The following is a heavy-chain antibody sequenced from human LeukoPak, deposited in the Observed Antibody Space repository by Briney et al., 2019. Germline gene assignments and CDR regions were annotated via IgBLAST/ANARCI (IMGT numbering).Heavy chain of an antibody. V-gene: IGHV5-51*01. J-gene: IGHJ6*02. Sequence: GESLKISCKGSGYSFTSYWIGWVRQMPGKGLEWMGMIYPGDSDTRYSPSFQGQVTISADKSISTAYLQWSSLKASDTAMYYCARCNQLLGYYYYYGMDVWGQGTTVTVSS. D-gene: IGHD2-2*01. CDR2: IYPGDSDT. CDR1: GYSFTSYW. CDR3: ARCNQLLGYYYYYGMDV.